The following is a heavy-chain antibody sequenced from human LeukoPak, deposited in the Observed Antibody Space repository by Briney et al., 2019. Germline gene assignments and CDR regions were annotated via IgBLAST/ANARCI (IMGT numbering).Heavy chain of an antibody. D-gene: IGHD6-19*01. CDR3: AGYYSSGWPEGFDY. J-gene: IGHJ4*02. CDR1: GVSISSYY. V-gene: IGHV4-59*01. CDR2: IYYSVST. Sequence: SETLSLTCTVSGVSISSYYWSWIRQPPGKGLEWIGYIYYSVSTNYNPSPKSRVTISVDTSKNQFSLKLSSVTAADTAVYYCAGYYSSGWPEGFDYWGQGTLVTVSS.